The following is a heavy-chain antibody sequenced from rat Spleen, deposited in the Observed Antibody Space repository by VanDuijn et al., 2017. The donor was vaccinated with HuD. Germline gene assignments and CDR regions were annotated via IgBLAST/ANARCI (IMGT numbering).Heavy chain of an antibody. V-gene: IGHV5S13*01. Sequence: EVQLVESGGGLVQPGRSLKLSCAASGFTFSNYDMAWVRQAPTKGLEWIASISTGGGNTYYRDSVKGRFTISRDNAKNTQYLQMDSLRSEDTATYYCARQDYSSYYFDYWGQGVMVTVSS. J-gene: IGHJ2*01. D-gene: IGHD1-7*01. CDR1: GFTFSNYD. CDR2: ISTGGGNT. CDR3: ARQDYSSYYFDY.